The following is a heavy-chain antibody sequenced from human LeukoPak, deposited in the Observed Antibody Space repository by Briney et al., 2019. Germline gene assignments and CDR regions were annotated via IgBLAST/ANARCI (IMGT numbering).Heavy chain of an antibody. V-gene: IGHV3-7*01. D-gene: IGHD1-26*01. J-gene: IGHJ4*02. CDR3: TRDTGGIGSYPDY. Sequence: GGSLRLSCAASGFTFRNFWMTWVRQTPGKGREWVANIKQDGSEKYFWDSVKGRFTISRDNAKNSVYLQMNSLRVEDTGVYYCTRDTGGIGSYPDYWGQGTLVTVSS. CDR2: IKQDGSEK. CDR1: GFTFRNFW.